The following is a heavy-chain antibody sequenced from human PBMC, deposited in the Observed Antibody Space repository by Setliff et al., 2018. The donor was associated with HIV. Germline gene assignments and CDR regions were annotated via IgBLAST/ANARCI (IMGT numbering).Heavy chain of an antibody. J-gene: IGHJ4*02. Sequence: PSETLSLTCTVSGGSISSDSYYWGWIRQPPGKGLEWLGSFYYSGSTYYNPSLKSRVTVSVDTSKNQISLKLSSVTAADTAVYYCAGGPTTRYFDHWGQGNLVTVSS. V-gene: IGHV4-39*01. CDR2: FYYSGST. D-gene: IGHD3-16*01. CDR3: AGGPTTRYFDH. CDR1: GGSISSDSYY.